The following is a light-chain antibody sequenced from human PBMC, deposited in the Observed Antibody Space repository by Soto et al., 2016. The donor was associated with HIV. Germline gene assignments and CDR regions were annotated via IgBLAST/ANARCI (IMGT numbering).Light chain of an antibody. CDR2: GAS. CDR1: QGIGAY. Sequence: DIQMTQSPSSLSASVGDRVTITCRASQGIGAYLLWYQQKPGKAPNLLIYGASTLQSGVPSRFSGSGTGIDFTLTISNLQREDSATYFCLQSYSPSGFTFGPLGPKWKSN. V-gene: IGKV1-39*01. CDR3: LQSYSPSGFT. J-gene: IGKJ3*01.